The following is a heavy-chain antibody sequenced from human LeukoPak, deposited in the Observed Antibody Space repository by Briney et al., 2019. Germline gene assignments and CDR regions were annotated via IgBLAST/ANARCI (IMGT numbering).Heavy chain of an antibody. CDR2: IYYSGST. CDR1: GGSISSYY. J-gene: IGHJ4*02. V-gene: IGHV4-59*12. CDR3: ARDLMYSSTWETFN. Sequence: ASETLSLTCTVSGGSISSYYWSWIRQPPGKGLEWIGYIYYSGSTNYNPSLKSRVTMSLDTSKNQFSLKLTSVTAADTAVYYCARDLMYSSTWETFNWGQGTLVTVSS. D-gene: IGHD6-13*01.